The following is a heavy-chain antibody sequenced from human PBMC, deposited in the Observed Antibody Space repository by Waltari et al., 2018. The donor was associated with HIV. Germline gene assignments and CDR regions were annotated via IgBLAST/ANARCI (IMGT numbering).Heavy chain of an antibody. CDR3: ARGPLYDWFDP. V-gene: IGHV3-9*01. CDR1: GFLFDDYG. CDR2: ISWDSGRI. Sequence: DVHLVESGGGLVQRGGSLGLSWSAPGFLFDDYGMHWVRQAPGKGLEWISGISWDSGRIGYADSVRGRFTISRDNAKNFVYLQMNSLRGDDTAFYYCARGPLYDWFDPWGQGTLVTVSS. D-gene: IGHD2-8*01. J-gene: IGHJ5*02.